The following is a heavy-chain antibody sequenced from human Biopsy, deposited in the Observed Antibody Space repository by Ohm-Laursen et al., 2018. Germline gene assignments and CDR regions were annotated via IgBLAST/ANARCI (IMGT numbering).Heavy chain of an antibody. Sequence: SDTLSLTCTVSGGSIKSYYWNWIRQSPGKGLEWIGFIYYTGHTNYNPSLKSQATISVDMSKNQFSLKVISVTAADTAVYYCARLTGDPSYWGQGILVTVSS. D-gene: IGHD7-27*01. CDR2: IYYTGHT. CDR3: ARLTGDPSY. V-gene: IGHV4-59*07. J-gene: IGHJ4*02. CDR1: GGSIKSYY.